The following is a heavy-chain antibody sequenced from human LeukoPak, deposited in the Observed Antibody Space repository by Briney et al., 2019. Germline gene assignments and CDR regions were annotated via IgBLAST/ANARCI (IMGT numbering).Heavy chain of an antibody. CDR2: INDSGST. Sequence: SETLSLTCAVYGGSFSGYYWSLIRRPPGKGLEWIGEINDSGSTNYNPSLKSRVTISVDTSKNQFSLKLSSVTAADTAVYYCARGSSSWYRALYLGYFDYWGQGTLVTASS. V-gene: IGHV4-34*01. D-gene: IGHD6-13*01. J-gene: IGHJ4*02. CDR1: GGSFSGYY. CDR3: ARGSSSWYRALYLGYFDY.